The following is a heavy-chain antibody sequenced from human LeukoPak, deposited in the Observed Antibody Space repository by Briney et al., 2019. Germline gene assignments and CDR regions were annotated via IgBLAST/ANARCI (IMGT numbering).Heavy chain of an antibody. D-gene: IGHD6-19*01. CDR1: GFTFSSNG. CDR2: IKQDGSEK. CDR3: ARGFRGWYAEGFDY. J-gene: IGHJ4*02. V-gene: IGHV3-7*01. Sequence: PGGSLRLSCAASGFTFSSNGMSWVRQAPGKGLEWVANIKQDGSEKYYVDSVKGRFTISRDNAKNSLYLQINSLRAEDTAVYYCARGFRGWYAEGFDYWGQGTVVTVSS.